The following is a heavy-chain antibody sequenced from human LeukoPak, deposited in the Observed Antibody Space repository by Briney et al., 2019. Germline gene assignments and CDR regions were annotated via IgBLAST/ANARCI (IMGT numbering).Heavy chain of an antibody. J-gene: IGHJ4*02. V-gene: IGHV4-59*12. Sequence: SETLSLTCIVSGGSISSYYWSWIRQPPGKGLEWIGYIHYSGSTNYNPSLKSRVTISVDTSKNQFSLKLSSVTAADTAVYYCARAEIIGEFDYWGQGTLVTVSP. CDR3: ARAEIIGEFDY. CDR1: GGSISSYY. CDR2: IHYSGST. D-gene: IGHD7-27*01.